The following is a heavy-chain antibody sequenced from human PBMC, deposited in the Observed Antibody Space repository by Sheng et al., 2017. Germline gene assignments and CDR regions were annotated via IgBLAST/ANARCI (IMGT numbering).Heavy chain of an antibody. V-gene: IGHV4-34*01. CDR1: GGSFSGYY. J-gene: IGHJ4*02. Sequence: QVQLQQWGAGLLKPSETLSLTCAVYGGSFSGYYWSWIRQPPGKGLEWIGEINHSGSTNYNPSLKSRVTISVDTSKNQFSLKLSSVTAADTAVYYCARVAFNGSGSSCFDYWGQGTLVTVSS. CDR2: INHSGST. D-gene: IGHD3-10*01. CDR3: ARVAFNGSGSSCFDY.